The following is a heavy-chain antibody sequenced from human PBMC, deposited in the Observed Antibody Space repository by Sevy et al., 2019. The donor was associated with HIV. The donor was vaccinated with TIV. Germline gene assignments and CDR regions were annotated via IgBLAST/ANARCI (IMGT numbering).Heavy chain of an antibody. J-gene: IGHJ4*01. CDR3: ARDGGLIVRASSDY. Sequence: GGCLRLSCEASGFSFSDYTMTWVRQAPGKGLEWVSSMSSSITYTYYADSLKGRFTISRDNAKSSLYLQMNSLRAEDTGVYYCARDGGLIVRASSDYWGQGTLVTVSS. D-gene: IGHD1-26*01. CDR1: GFSFSDYT. CDR2: MSSSITYT. V-gene: IGHV3-21*01.